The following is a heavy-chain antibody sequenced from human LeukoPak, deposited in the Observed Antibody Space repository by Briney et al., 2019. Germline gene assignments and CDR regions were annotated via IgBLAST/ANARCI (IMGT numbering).Heavy chain of an antibody. CDR3: ARDGEITGDTRIDY. J-gene: IGHJ4*02. V-gene: IGHV3-21*01. CDR2: ISSSSSFI. CDR1: GFSFSIYS. D-gene: IGHD1-14*01. Sequence: GGSLRLSCAASGFSFSIYSMNWVRQAPGKGLEWVSSISSSSSFIYYADSVKGRFTISRDNAENSLYPQMNSLRAEDTAVYYCARDGEITGDTRIDYWGQGTLVIVSS.